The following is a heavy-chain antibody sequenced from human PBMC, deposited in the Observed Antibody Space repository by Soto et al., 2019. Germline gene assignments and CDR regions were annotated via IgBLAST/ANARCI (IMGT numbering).Heavy chain of an antibody. CDR3: AREGIAAAAYFDY. CDR1: GGSISSGGYY. J-gene: IGHJ4*02. CDR2: IYYSGST. D-gene: IGHD6-13*01. V-gene: IGHV4-31*03. Sequence: SETLSLTCTVSGGSISSGGYYWSWIRQHPGKGLEWIGYIYYSGSTYYNPSLKSRVTISVDTSKNQFSLKLSSVTAADTAVYYCAREGIAAAAYFDYWRQGTLVTVSS.